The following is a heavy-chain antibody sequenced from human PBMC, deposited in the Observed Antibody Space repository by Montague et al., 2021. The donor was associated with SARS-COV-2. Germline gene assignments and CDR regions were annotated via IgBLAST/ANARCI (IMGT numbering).Heavy chain of an antibody. Sequence: SETLSLTCTVSGGSISSSSYYWGWIRQPPGKGLEWIGSIYYSGSTYYNPSLKSRVTISVDTSKNQFSLKLSSVTAADTAVYYCARHVPSGLTRENAFDIWGQGPMVTVSS. V-gene: IGHV4-39*01. CDR1: GGSISSSSYY. J-gene: IGHJ3*02. CDR2: IYYSGST. CDR3: ARHVPSGLTRENAFDI. D-gene: IGHD3-3*01.